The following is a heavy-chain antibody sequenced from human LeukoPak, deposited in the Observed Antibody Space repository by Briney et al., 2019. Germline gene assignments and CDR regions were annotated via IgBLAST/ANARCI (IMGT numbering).Heavy chain of an antibody. Sequence: PSQTLSLTCTVSGGSISSGSYYWSWIRQPAGKGLEWIGRIYTSGSTNYNPSLKSRVTISVDTSKNQFSLKLSSVTAADTAVYYCASQTVKGGYSGYGLDYYYYYMDVWGKGTTVTVSS. CDR3: ASQTVKGGYSGYGLDYYYYYMDV. CDR1: GGSISSGSYY. CDR2: IYTSGST. D-gene: IGHD5-12*01. J-gene: IGHJ6*03. V-gene: IGHV4-61*02.